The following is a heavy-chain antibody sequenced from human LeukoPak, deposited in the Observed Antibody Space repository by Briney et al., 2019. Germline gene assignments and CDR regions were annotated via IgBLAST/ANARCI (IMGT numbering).Heavy chain of an antibody. CDR2: ICYSGST. J-gene: IGHJ3*02. CDR3: ARESAMIVVAGDAFDI. D-gene: IGHD3-22*01. V-gene: IGHV4-31*03. Sequence: SETLSLTCTVSGGSISSGGYYWSWIRQHPGKGLEWIGYICYSGSTYYNPSLKSRVTISVDTSKNQFSLKLSSVTAADTAVYYCARESAMIVVAGDAFDIWGQGTMVTVSS. CDR1: GGSISSGGYY.